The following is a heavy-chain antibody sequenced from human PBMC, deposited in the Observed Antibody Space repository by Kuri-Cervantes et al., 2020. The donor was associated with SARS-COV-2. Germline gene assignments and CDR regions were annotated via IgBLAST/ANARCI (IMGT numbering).Heavy chain of an antibody. CDR2: FDGEGGET. Sequence: ASVKVSCKVSGYTLTELSIHWVRQAPGEGLEWMGNFDGEGGETIYAQKFQDRVTVSGDTSSDTSYMELSSLRSEDTAVYYCARDLIAARPEVFDPWGQGTLVTVSS. CDR3: ARDLIAARPEVFDP. V-gene: IGHV1-24*01. D-gene: IGHD6-6*01. CDR1: GYTLTELS. J-gene: IGHJ5*02.